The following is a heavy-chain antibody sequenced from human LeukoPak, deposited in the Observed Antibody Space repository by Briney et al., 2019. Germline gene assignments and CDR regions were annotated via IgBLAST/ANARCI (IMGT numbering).Heavy chain of an antibody. V-gene: IGHV4-59*08. CDR1: GGSISSYY. Sequence: SETLSLTCTVSGGSISSYYWSWIRQPPGKGLEWIGYIYYSGSTNYNPSLKSRVTISVDTSKNQFSLKLSSVTAADTAVYYCARGYCSSTSCYLKSTHPFDYWGQGTLVTVSS. CDR3: ARGYCSSTSCYLKSTHPFDY. CDR2: IYYSGST. D-gene: IGHD2-2*01. J-gene: IGHJ4*02.